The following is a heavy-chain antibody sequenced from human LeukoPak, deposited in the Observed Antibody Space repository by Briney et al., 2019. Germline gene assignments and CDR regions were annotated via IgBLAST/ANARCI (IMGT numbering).Heavy chain of an antibody. CDR1: GFTFSDHY. V-gene: IGHV3-72*01. CDR3: ASRPSGSYYKVNYYGMDV. CDR2: TRNKANSYTT. J-gene: IGHJ6*02. D-gene: IGHD3-10*01. Sequence: GGSLRLSCAASGFTFSDHYMDWVRQAPGKGLEGGGRTRNKANSYTTEYAASVKGRFTISRDDSKNSLYLQMNSLKTEDTAVYYCASRPSGSYYKVNYYGMDVWGQGTTITVSS.